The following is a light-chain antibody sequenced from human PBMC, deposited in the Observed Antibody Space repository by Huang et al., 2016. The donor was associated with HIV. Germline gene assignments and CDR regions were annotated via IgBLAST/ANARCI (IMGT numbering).Light chain of an antibody. V-gene: IGKV1-NL1*01. CDR3: QQYYITPPWT. CDR2: TAS. CDR1: QGISNS. Sequence: DIQMTQSPSSLSASVGDRVTITCRASQGISNSLAWYQQKPGKAPKLLRYTASRLESGVPYRFSGSGSGTDCTLTISSLQPEDFATYYCQQYYITPPWTFGQGTKVEIK. J-gene: IGKJ1*01.